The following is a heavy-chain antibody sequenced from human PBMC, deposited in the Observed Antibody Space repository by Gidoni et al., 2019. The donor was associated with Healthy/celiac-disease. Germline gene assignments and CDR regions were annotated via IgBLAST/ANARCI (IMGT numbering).Heavy chain of an antibody. V-gene: IGHV3-33*01. J-gene: IGHJ2*01. Sequence: QVQLVESGGGVVQPGRSRRLSWAASGVTFSSYGMHWVRQAPGKGLEWVAVIWYDGSNKYYADSVKGRFTISRDNSKNTLYLQMNSLRAEDTAVYYCARVLTVVAASYGDFWGRGTLVTVSS. CDR1: GVTFSSYG. CDR3: ARVLTVVAASYGDF. D-gene: IGHD4-17*01. CDR2: IWYDGSNK.